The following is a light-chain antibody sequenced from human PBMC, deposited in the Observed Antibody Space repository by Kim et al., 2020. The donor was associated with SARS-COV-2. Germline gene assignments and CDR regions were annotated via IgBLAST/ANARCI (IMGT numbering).Light chain of an antibody. CDR2: DVR. J-gene: IGLJ3*02. CDR1: SSDVGGYNS. CDR3: ISYTSSSTWV. V-gene: IGLV2-14*04. Sequence: GQTITISCTGTSSDVGGYNSVSSYQQHPGKAPKLMIFDVRKRPSGISNRFSGSKSGNTASLTISGLQAEDEADYYCISYTSSSTWVFGGGTQLTVL.